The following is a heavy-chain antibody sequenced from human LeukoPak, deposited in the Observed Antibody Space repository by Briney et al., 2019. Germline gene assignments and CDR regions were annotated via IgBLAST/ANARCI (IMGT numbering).Heavy chain of an antibody. Sequence: KPSETLSLTCAVYGGSFSGYYWSWIRQPPGKGLEWIGEINHSGSTNYNPSLKSRVTISVDTSKNQFSLKLSSVTAADTAVYYCARSDPEQWLVPRIEYFQHWGQGTLVTVSS. D-gene: IGHD6-19*01. J-gene: IGHJ1*01. CDR3: ARSDPEQWLVPRIEYFQH. V-gene: IGHV4-34*01. CDR1: GGSFSGYY. CDR2: INHSGST.